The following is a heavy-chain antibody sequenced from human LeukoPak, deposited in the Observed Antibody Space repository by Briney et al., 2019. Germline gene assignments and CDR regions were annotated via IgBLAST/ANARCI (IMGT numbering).Heavy chain of an antibody. CDR3: ARDGIVGSPLFKFDY. CDR1: GFTFNNYA. V-gene: IGHV3-30-3*01. Sequence: PRGSLRLACAAPGFTFNNYAIHWVRQAPGKGLEWVAIISFDGGNKYYADSVKGRFTISRDNSKNTLYLQMNSLRAEDTAVYYCARDGIVGSPLFKFDYWGQGTLVTVSS. D-gene: IGHD1-26*01. J-gene: IGHJ4*02. CDR2: ISFDGGNK.